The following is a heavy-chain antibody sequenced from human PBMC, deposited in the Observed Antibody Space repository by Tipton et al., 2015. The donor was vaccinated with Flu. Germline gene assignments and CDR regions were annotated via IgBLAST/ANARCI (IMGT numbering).Heavy chain of an antibody. Sequence: TLSLTCTVSGGSLSSFYWSWIRQPAGKGLEWIGRIYTSGSAKYNPSLKSRLSMSVDTSKSQFSLKLTSVTAADTAVYYCARGLGVVVAVAFDIWGPRDNDHRLF. D-gene: IGHD2-15*01. CDR3: ARGLGVVVAVAFDI. J-gene: IGHJ3*02. CDR2: IYTSGSA. V-gene: IGHV4-4*07. CDR1: GGSLSSFY.